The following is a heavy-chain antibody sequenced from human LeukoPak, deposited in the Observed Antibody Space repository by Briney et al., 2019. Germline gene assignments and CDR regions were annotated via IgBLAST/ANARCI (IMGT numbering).Heavy chain of an antibody. D-gene: IGHD3-22*01. Sequence: ASVKVSCKASGYTFTNYAMHWVRQAPGQRLEWMGWINAGNGNTKYSQKFQGRVTITRDTSASTAYMEVSSLRSEDMAVYYCARLTYYYDSSGQNWFDPWGQGTLVTVSS. V-gene: IGHV1-3*01. CDR1: GYTFTNYA. CDR3: ARLTYYYDSSGQNWFDP. CDR2: INAGNGNT. J-gene: IGHJ5*02.